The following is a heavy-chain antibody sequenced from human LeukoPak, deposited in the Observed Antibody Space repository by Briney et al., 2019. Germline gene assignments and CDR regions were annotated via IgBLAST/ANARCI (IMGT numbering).Heavy chain of an antibody. CDR1: GFTFSSYS. D-gene: IGHD3-22*01. CDR3: AREGYFDSSGPSG. V-gene: IGHV3-66*01. CDR2: IYSGGST. Sequence: GGSLRLSCVASGFTFSSYSMSWVRQAPGKGLEWVSLIYSGGSTYYADSVKGRFTISRDNSKNTLYLQMNSLRAEDTAVYYCAREGYFDSSGPSGWGQGTLVTVSS. J-gene: IGHJ4*02.